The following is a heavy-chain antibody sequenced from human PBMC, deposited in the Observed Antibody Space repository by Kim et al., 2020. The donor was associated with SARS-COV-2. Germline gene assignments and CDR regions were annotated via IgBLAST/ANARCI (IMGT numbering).Heavy chain of an antibody. CDR2: INPISGGT. Sequence: ASVTVSCKASGYSFTGYYIHWVRQAPGQGLEWMGRINPISGGTNYAQKFQGRVTMTRDTSITTAYMELSSLRSDDTVVYYCARGGYSDTRGSNDAFDIWGQGTKVTVSS. CDR3: ARGGYSDTRGSNDAFDI. V-gene: IGHV1-2*05. CDR1: GYSFTGYY. D-gene: IGHD5-18*01. J-gene: IGHJ3*02.